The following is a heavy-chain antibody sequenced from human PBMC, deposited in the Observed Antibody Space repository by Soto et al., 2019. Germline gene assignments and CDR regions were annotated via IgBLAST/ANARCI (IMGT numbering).Heavy chain of an antibody. D-gene: IGHD2-8*01. CDR2: IYYSGST. Sequence: QLQLQESGPGLVKPSETLSLTCTVSGGSISSSSYYWGWIRQPPGKGLEWIGSIYYSGSTYYNPSLKSRVTISVDTSKNQFSLKLSSVTAADTAVYYCARHLANGVCYVCGWFDPWGQGTLVTVSS. CDR1: GGSISSSSYY. CDR3: ARHLANGVCYVCGWFDP. V-gene: IGHV4-39*01. J-gene: IGHJ5*02.